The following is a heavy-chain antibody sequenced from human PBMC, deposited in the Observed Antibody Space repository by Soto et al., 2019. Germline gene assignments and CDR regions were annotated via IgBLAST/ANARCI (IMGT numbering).Heavy chain of an antibody. V-gene: IGHV3-30-3*01. D-gene: IGHD6-19*01. Sequence: GGSLRLSCAASGFTFSSYAMHWVRQAPGKGLEWVAVISYDGSNKYYADSVKGRFTISRDNSKNTLYLQMNSLKTEDTAVYYCSTSPYSSVFDYWGQGTLVTVSS. J-gene: IGHJ4*02. CDR3: STSPYSSVFDY. CDR2: ISYDGSNK. CDR1: GFTFSSYA.